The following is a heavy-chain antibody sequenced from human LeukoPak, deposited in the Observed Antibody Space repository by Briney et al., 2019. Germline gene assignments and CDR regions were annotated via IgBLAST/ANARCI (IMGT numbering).Heavy chain of an antibody. CDR3: ARAGAYHFDN. CDR1: GFTFTDYW. D-gene: IGHD3-16*01. CDR2: INTDTRGT. Sequence: GGSLRLSCAASGFTFTDYWMHWVRQVPGKGLVWVSIINTDTRGTYYADSVKGRFTISRGNAKSILYLQMDNLRAEDTAVYYCARAGAYHFDNWGQGTLVTVSS. J-gene: IGHJ4*02. V-gene: IGHV3-74*01.